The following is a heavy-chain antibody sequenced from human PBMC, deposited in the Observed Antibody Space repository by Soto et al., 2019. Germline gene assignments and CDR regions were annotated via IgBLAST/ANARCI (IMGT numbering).Heavy chain of an antibody. CDR3: KTGASYYYGMDV. CDR2: IIPIFGTA. D-gene: IGHD1-26*01. J-gene: IGHJ6*02. CDR1: GGTFSSYA. Sequence: SVKVSCKASGGTFSSYAISWGRQAPGQGLEWMGGIIPIFGTANYAQKFQGRVTITADESTSTAYMELSSLRSEDTAVYYCKTGASYYYGMDVWGQGTTVTVSS. V-gene: IGHV1-69*13.